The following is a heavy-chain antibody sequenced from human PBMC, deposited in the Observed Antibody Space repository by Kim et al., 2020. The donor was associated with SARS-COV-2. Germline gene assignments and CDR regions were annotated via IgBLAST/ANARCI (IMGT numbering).Heavy chain of an antibody. Sequence: EGTGTRSADSVKGRFTISRDDAKNTVYLQMNNLRADDTAVYYCATVFEHWGQGVLVTVSS. CDR3: ATVFEH. J-gene: IGHJ4*02. CDR2: EGTGT. V-gene: IGHV3-74*01.